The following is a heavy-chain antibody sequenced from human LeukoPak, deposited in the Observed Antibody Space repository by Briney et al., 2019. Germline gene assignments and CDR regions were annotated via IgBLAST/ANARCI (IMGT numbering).Heavy chain of an antibody. CDR3: AKYPLLQPRGGYFDY. CDR1: GFTFSSYG. CDR2: ISGSGGST. V-gene: IGHV3-23*01. J-gene: IGHJ4*02. D-gene: IGHD2-15*01. Sequence: PGGSLRLPCAASGFTFSSYGMSWVRQAPGKGLEWVSAISGSGGSTYYADSVKGRFTISRDNSKNTLYLQMNSLRAEDTAVYYCAKYPLLQPRGGYFDYWGQGTLVTVSS.